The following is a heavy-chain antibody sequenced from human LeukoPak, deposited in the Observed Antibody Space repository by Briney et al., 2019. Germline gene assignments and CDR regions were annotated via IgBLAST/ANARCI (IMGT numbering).Heavy chain of an antibody. J-gene: IGHJ4*02. CDR2: IYYSGNT. CDR1: GVSISSSNSY. D-gene: IGHD3/OR15-3a*01. Sequence: AETLSLTCTVSGVSISSSNSYWGWIRQPPGKGLEWTGSIYYSGNTYYNASLKSQVSISIDTSKNQFSLRLTSVTAADTAVYYCARQTGSGLFILPGGQGTLVTVSS. CDR3: ARQTGSGLFILP. V-gene: IGHV4-39*01.